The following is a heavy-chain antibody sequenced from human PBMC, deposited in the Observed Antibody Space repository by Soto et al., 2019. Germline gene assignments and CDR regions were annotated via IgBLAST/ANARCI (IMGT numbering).Heavy chain of an antibody. CDR1: GFTFSSYG. J-gene: IGHJ6*03. Sequence: GGSLRLSCAASGFTFSSYGMHWVRQAPGKGLEWVAVIWYDGSNKYYADSVKGRFTISRDNSKNTLYLQMNSLRAEDTAVYYCARDSHGDFYYYYMDVWGKGTTVTVSS. CDR3: ARDSHGDFYYYYMDV. CDR2: IWYDGSNK. V-gene: IGHV3-33*01. D-gene: IGHD4-17*01.